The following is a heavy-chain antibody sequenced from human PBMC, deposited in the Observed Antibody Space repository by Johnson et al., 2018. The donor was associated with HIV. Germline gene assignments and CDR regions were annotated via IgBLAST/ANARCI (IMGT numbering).Heavy chain of an antibody. V-gene: IGHV3-11*04. CDR2: ISGSGSTL. D-gene: IGHD3-22*01. Sequence: VQLVESGGGLVKPGGSLRLSCAASGITFSDYYMSWIRQAPGKGLEWVSYISGSGSTLYYADSVKGRFTISRDNAKNSLYLQMNSLRAEDTAVYYCARDWGPRLGYYDSSGSAFDIWGQGTMVTVSS. CDR3: ARDWGPRLGYYDSSGSAFDI. J-gene: IGHJ3*02. CDR1: GITFSDYY.